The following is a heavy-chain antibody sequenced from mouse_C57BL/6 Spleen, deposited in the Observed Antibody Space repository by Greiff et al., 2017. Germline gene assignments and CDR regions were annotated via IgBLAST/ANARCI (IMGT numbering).Heavy chain of an antibody. CDR2: IHPNSGST. CDR3: ARSYYGSMAWFAY. Sequence: QVQLQQPGAELVKPGASVKLSCKASGYTFTSYWMHWVKPRPGQGLEWIGMIHPNSGSTNYNEKFKSKATLTVDKSSSTAYMQLSSLTSEDSAVCYCARSYYGSMAWFAYWGQGTLVTVSA. D-gene: IGHD1-1*01. J-gene: IGHJ3*01. CDR1: GYTFTSYW. V-gene: IGHV1-64*01.